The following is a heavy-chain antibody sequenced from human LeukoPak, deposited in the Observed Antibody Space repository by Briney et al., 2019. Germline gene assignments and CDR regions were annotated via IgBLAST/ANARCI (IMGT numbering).Heavy chain of an antibody. CDR3: AKDAGYCSGVSCYYYYYMDV. J-gene: IGHJ6*03. CDR2: IRYDGTKK. Sequence: GGSLRLSCVGSGFIFNHYGMHWVRQAPGKGLEWLSFIRYDGTKKYHADSATGRFSISRDDSKNTLYLQMNSLRVEDTAVYYCAKDAGYCSGVSCYYYYYMDVWGKGTTVTVSS. CDR1: GFIFNHYG. D-gene: IGHD2-15*01. V-gene: IGHV3-30*02.